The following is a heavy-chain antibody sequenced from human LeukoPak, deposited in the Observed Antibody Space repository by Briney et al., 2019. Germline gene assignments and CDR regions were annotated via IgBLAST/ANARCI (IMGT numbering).Heavy chain of an antibody. Sequence: PGGSLRLSCAASGLTFIAYYMSWIRPAPGNGLEWVLYISSSTSGTKYADSVNGRYTISRDNVKNSLYLPVNSLRAEDTAVYYCARAPGGCSGGACYTDSWGQGTLVTVSS. V-gene: IGHV3-11*06. CDR2: ISSSTSGT. CDR1: GLTFIAYY. CDR3: ARAPGGCSGGACYTDS. J-gene: IGHJ4*02. D-gene: IGHD2-15*01.